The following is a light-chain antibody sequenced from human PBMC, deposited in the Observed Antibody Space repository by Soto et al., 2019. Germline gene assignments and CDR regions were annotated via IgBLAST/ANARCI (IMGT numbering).Light chain of an antibody. Sequence: DIQMTQSPSSLSASVGDRVTITCRASQGISNYLAWYQQKPGKAPKLLIFATSSLQSGVPSRFSGSGSGIEFTLNISSLQPEDVSPYYCQKYNSAWTCAQGTKVEIK. CDR1: QGISNY. CDR2: ATS. V-gene: IGKV1-27*01. CDR3: QKYNSAWT. J-gene: IGKJ1*01.